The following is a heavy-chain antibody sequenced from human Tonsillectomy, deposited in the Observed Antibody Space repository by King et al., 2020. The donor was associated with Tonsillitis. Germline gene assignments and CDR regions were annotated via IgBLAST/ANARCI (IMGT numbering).Heavy chain of an antibody. D-gene: IGHD5-24*01. CDR1: GFTFSSYE. V-gene: IGHV3-48*03. J-gene: IGHJ3*02. Sequence: VQLVESGGGLVQPGGSLRLSCAASGFTFSSYEMNWVRQAPGKVLDGVSFISISGRTIYYGDFVKGRFTISSDNAKNSLYLQMNTLRAEDTAIYYCAREDGDADAFDIWGQGTMVTVSS. CDR2: ISISGRTI. CDR3: AREDGDADAFDI.